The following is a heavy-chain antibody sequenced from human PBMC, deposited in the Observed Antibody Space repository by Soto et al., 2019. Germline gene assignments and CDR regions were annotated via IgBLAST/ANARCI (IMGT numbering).Heavy chain of an antibody. CDR1: GFTFSDYY. V-gene: IGHV3-11*01. Sequence: GGSLRLSCAASGFTFSDYYMSWIRQAPGKGLEWVSYISSSGSTIYYADSVKGRFTISRDNAKNSLYLQMNSLRAEDTAVYYCARWGETYCSSNSCYKDYYYGMDVWGQGTTVTVSS. CDR3: ARWGETYCSSNSCYKDYYYGMDV. CDR2: ISSSGSTI. J-gene: IGHJ6*02. D-gene: IGHD2-2*02.